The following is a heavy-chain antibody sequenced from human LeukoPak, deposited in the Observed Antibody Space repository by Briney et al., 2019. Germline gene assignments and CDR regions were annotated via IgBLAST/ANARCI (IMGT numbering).Heavy chain of an antibody. CDR2: ISWNSGSI. CDR3: AKDKRALVVGYFDY. CDR1: GFTFDDYA. V-gene: IGHV3-9*01. D-gene: IGHD1-26*01. Sequence: PGGSLRLSCAASGFTFDDYAMHWVRQAPGKGLEWVSGISWNSGSIGYADSVKGRFTISRDNAKNSLYLQMNSLRAEDTALYYCAKDKRALVVGYFDYWGQGTLVTVSS. J-gene: IGHJ4*02.